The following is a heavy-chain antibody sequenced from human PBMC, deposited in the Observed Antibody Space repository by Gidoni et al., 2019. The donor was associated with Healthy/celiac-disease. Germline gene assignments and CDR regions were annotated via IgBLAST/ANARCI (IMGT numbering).Heavy chain of an antibody. J-gene: IGHJ3*02. CDR3: ARDGRYNWNDVYAFDI. D-gene: IGHD1-20*01. V-gene: IGHV1-46*03. CDR2: INPSGGST. Sequence: QVQLVQSGAEVKKPGASVKVSCKASGSTFPSYYMHWVRQAPGQGLEWMGIINPSGGSTSYAQKFQGRVTMTRDTSTSTVYMELSSLRSEDTAVYYCARDGRYNWNDVYAFDIWGQGTMVTVSS. CDR1: GSTFPSYY.